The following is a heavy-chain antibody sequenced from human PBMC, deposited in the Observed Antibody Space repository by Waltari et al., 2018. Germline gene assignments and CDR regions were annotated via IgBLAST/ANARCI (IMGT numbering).Heavy chain of an antibody. Sequence: QVQLVQSGAEVKKPGASVKVSCKASGYTFTSYGISWVRQAPGQGLVWMGWISAYNGNTNYAQKLQGRVTMTTDTSTSTAYMELRSLRSDDTAVYYCARVDPSYDFWSGYLWGWFDPWGQGTLVTVSS. CDR2: ISAYNGNT. D-gene: IGHD3-3*01. CDR3: ARVDPSYDFWSGYLWGWFDP. CDR1: GYTFTSYG. V-gene: IGHV1-18*01. J-gene: IGHJ5*02.